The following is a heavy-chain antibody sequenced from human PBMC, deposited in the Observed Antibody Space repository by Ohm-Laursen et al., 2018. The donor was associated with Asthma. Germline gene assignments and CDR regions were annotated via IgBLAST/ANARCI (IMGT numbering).Heavy chain of an antibody. CDR1: LGTFSSYA. Sequence: ASVKVSCKASLGTFSSYAISWVRQAPGQGLEWMGGIIPIFGTANCAQKFQGRVTITADESTSTAYMELSSLRSEDTVVYYCAKGLYYYGSGSYLYYYYGMDVWGQGTTVTVSS. V-gene: IGHV1-69*13. D-gene: IGHD3-10*01. CDR2: IIPIFGTA. J-gene: IGHJ6*02. CDR3: AKGLYYYGSGSYLYYYYGMDV.